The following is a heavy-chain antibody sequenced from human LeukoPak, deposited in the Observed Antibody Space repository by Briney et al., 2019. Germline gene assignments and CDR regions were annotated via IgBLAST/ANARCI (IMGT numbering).Heavy chain of an antibody. Sequence: SETLSLTCTVSGGSISSYYWSWIRQPAGKGLEWIGRIYTSGSTNYNPSLKSRVTMSVDTSKNQFSLELSSVTAADTAVYYCARLGDGSGSSLYFDYWGQGTLVTVSS. J-gene: IGHJ4*02. CDR3: ARLGDGSGSSLYFDY. D-gene: IGHD3-10*01. V-gene: IGHV4-4*07. CDR2: IYTSGST. CDR1: GGSISSYY.